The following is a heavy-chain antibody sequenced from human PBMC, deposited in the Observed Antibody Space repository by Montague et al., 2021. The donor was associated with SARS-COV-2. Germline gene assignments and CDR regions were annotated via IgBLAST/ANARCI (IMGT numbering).Heavy chain of an antibody. CDR2: IFRSGDS. V-gene: IGHV4-4*02. Sequence: SETLSLTCTVSGDSISNSNWWTWVRKSPGRGLEWIGEIFRSGDSNYNPSLKSRVTMSVDMSRNQFSLSLSNVTAADTAIYYCVRGGTMTVVVFDYWGQGTLVTVSP. J-gene: IGHJ4*02. CDR3: VRGGTMTVVVFDY. CDR1: GDSISNSNW. D-gene: IGHD3-22*01.